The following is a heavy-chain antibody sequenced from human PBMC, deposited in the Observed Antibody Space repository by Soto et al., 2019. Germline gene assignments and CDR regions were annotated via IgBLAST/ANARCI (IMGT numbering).Heavy chain of an antibody. J-gene: IGHJ3*02. V-gene: IGHV4-59*01. Sequence: SETLSLTCTVSGGSISSYYWSWIRQPPGKGLEWIGYIYYSGSTNYNPSLKSRVTISVDTSKNQFSLKLSYVTAADTAVYYCARGWGDCSSTSCYYDFWSGSAFDIWGQGTMVTVSS. CDR2: IYYSGST. CDR1: GGSISSYY. CDR3: ARGWGDCSSTSCYYDFWSGSAFDI. D-gene: IGHD2-2*01.